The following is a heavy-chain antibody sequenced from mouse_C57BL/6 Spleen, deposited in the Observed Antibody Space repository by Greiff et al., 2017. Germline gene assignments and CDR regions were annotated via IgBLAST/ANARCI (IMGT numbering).Heavy chain of an antibody. Sequence: VQLQQSGAELVRPGASVKLSCTASGFNIKDDYMHWVKQRPEPGLEWIGWIDPENGDTEYASKFQGKATITADTSSNTAYLQLSSLTSEDTAVYYCTTKGVSSGYVSWFAYWGQGTLVTVSA. D-gene: IGHD3-2*02. CDR2: IDPENGDT. CDR1: GFNIKDDY. CDR3: TTKGVSSGYVSWFAY. V-gene: IGHV14-4*01. J-gene: IGHJ3*01.